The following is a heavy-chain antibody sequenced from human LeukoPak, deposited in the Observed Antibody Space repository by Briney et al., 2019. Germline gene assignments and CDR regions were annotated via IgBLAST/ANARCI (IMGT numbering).Heavy chain of an antibody. CDR1: GGTFSSYA. D-gene: IGHD5-12*01. V-gene: IGHV1-69*05. J-gene: IGHJ4*02. CDR3: ARESLDIVDTSYFDY. Sequence: SVKVSCKASGGTFSSYAISWVRQAPGQGLEWMGRIIPIFGTANYAQKFQGRVTITTDESTSTAYMELSSLRSEDTAVYYCARESLDIVDTSYFDYWGKGTLVTVSS. CDR2: IIPIFGTA.